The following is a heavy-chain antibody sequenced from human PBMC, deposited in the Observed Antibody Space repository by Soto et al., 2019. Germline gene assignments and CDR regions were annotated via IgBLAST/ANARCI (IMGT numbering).Heavy chain of an antibody. D-gene: IGHD2-2*01. J-gene: IGHJ5*02. CDR2: IIPMFGTA. V-gene: IGHV1-69*01. CDR3: ARDHCRSTSCVQGWFDP. Sequence: VQLVQSGAEVKKPGSSVNVSCKSSGGTFSSFGISWVRQAPGQGLEWMGGIIPMFGTANYAQKLQGRVTITADESTSTAYMELSSLRSEDTAVYYCARDHCRSTSCVQGWFDPWGQGTLVTVSS. CDR1: GGTFSSFG.